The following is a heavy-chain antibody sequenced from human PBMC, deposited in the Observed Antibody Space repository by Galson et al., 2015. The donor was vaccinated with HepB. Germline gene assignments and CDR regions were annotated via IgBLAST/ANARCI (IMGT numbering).Heavy chain of an antibody. CDR1: GFTFISYG. J-gene: IGHJ4*02. CDR3: ARTTYSRAEYYFDY. V-gene: IGHV3-33*08. CDR2: IRYDGSNK. Sequence: SLRLSCAASGFTFISYGMHWVRQAPGKGLEMVAYIRYDGSNKSYADSVKVQFTSCRDNAKNSLYQPMNSLRAEDTSVYYCARTTYSRAEYYFDYWGQGTLVIVS. D-gene: IGHD2-21*01.